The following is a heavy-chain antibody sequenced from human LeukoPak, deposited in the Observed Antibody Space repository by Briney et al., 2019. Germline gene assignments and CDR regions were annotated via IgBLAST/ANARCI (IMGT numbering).Heavy chain of an antibody. Sequence: GGSLRLSCAASGFTFYYAWMSWVRQAPGKGLEWVGFIRSKAYGGTTDYAASVKGRFTISRDDSKSIAYLQMNSLKTEDTAVYYCTRDTVGYDFWSGYSEYWGQGTLVTVSS. V-gene: IGHV3-49*04. CDR1: GFTFYYAW. CDR3: TRDTVGYDFWSGYSEY. D-gene: IGHD3-3*01. CDR2: IRSKAYGGTT. J-gene: IGHJ4*02.